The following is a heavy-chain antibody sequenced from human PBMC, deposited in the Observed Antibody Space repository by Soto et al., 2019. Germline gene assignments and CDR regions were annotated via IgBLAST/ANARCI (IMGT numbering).Heavy chain of an antibody. D-gene: IGHD2-8*01. Sequence: EVQLLESGGGLVQPGGSLRLSCATSGFTFRNFAMSWVRQAPGKGLEWVSSISGRSSDTYYADSVKGRFTISRDSSENTLILQMNSLRVEDTAVYYCAKEVLGKFDFESWGQGTLVTVSS. J-gene: IGHJ4*02. CDR3: AKEVLGKFDFES. CDR2: ISGRSSDT. V-gene: IGHV3-23*01. CDR1: GFTFRNFA.